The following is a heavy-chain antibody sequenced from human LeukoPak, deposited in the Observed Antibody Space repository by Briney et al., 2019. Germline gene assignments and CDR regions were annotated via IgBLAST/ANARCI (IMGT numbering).Heavy chain of an antibody. CDR3: ARLLGSSGYAGDWYFDL. D-gene: IGHD3-22*01. J-gene: IGHJ2*01. V-gene: IGHV4-59*10. Sequence: GSLRLSCAASGFTFSSYSMNWVRQAPGKGLEWFGRLYTNGTVNYNPSLRSRVTMSRDTSRNQLSLKLTSVTAADTAVYYCARLLGSSGYAGDWYFDLWGPGALVTVSS. CDR2: LYTNGTV. CDR1: GFTFSSYS.